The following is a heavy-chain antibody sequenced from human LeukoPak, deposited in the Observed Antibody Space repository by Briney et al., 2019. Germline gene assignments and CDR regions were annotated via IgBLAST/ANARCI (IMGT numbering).Heavy chain of an antibody. CDR2: ISSSSSYI. CDR3: ASPRGRWLQSAFDI. D-gene: IGHD5-24*01. Sequence: PGGSLRLSCAASGFTFSSYSMNWVRQAPGKGLEWVSSISSSSSYIYYADSVKGRFTISRDNAKNSLYLQMNSLRAEDTAVYYCASPRGRWLQSAFDIWGQGTMVTVSS. CDR1: GFTFSSYS. J-gene: IGHJ3*02. V-gene: IGHV3-21*01.